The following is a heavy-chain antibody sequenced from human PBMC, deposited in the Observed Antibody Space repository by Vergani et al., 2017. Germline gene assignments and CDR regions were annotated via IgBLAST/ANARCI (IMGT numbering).Heavy chain of an antibody. CDR3: ARRPTGITGTDDAFDI. Sequence: EVQLVQSGAEVKTPGESLKISCKGSGYSFTSYWIGWVRQMPGKGLEWMGIIYPGDSDTRYSPSFQGQVTISADKSISTAYLQWSSLKASDTAMYYCARRPTGITGTDDAFDIWGQGIMVTVSS. D-gene: IGHD1-20*01. CDR1: GYSFTSYW. J-gene: IGHJ3*02. V-gene: IGHV5-51*01. CDR2: IYPGDSDT.